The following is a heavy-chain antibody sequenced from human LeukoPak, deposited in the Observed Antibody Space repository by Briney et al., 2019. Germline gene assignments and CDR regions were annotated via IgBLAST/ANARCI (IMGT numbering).Heavy chain of an antibody. D-gene: IGHD2-21*01. CDR1: GYTFTGYY. CDR3: ARDFVTLRGGDYWYMDV. J-gene: IGHJ6*03. CDR2: INPNSGGT. Sequence: ASVKVSCKASGYTFTGYYMHWVRQAPGQGLEWMGRINPNSGGTNYAQKFQGRVTMTRDTSSSTAYMELSSLKSDDTAVYYCARDFVTLRGGDYWYMDVWGKGTTVTVSS. V-gene: IGHV1-2*06.